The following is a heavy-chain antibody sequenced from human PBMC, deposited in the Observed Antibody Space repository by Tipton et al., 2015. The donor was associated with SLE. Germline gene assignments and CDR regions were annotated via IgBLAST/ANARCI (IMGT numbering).Heavy chain of an antibody. V-gene: IGHV4-31*03. J-gene: IGHJ4*02. CDR1: GGSIRSGEYY. CDR2: IHESGAT. Sequence: TLSLTCTVSGGSIRSGEYYWSWIRQHPGKGLEWIGYIHESGATFYNPSLRSRSAISVDTSQNQFSLRLTSVTAADTAVYYCARHLGASFDFWGQGILVTVSS. CDR3: ARHLGASFDF.